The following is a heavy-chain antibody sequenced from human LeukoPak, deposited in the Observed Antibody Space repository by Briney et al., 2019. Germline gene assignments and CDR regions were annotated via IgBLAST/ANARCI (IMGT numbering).Heavy chain of an antibody. CDR1: GGTFSSYA. J-gene: IGHJ3*02. CDR3: ARDQRDYDILTGHTYFDI. D-gene: IGHD3-9*01. Sequence: SVKVSCKASGGTFSSYAISWVRQAPGQGLEWMGGIIPIFGTANYAQKFQGRVTITADESTSTAYMELSSLRSEDTAVYYCARDQRDYDILTGHTYFDIWGQGTMVTVSS. CDR2: IIPIFGTA. V-gene: IGHV1-69*01.